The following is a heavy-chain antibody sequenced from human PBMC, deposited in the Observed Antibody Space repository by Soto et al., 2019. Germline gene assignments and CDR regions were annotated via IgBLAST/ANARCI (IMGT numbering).Heavy chain of an antibody. CDR3: ARHPLAIDIVVVPAADYYYGMDV. V-gene: IGHV5-10-1*01. J-gene: IGHJ6*02. Sequence: PGESLKISCKGSGYSFTSYWISWVRQMPGKGLEWMGRIDPSDSYTNYSPSFQGHVTISADKSISTAYLQWSSLKASDTAMYYCARHPLAIDIVVVPAADYYYGMDVWGQGTTVTVSS. CDR1: GYSFTSYW. D-gene: IGHD2-2*01. CDR2: IDPSDSYT.